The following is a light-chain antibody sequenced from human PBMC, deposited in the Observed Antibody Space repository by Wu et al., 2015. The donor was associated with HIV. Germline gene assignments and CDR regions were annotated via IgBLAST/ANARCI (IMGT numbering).Light chain of an antibody. Sequence: ENVLTQSPGTLSLSPGQRATLSCRASQRVNNDYFAWFQQKPGQAPRLLIYGASSRATGIPGRFSGSGSGTDFTLTISRLEPEDFAVYYCQHYDPSSPWTFGQGTRVEIK. CDR1: QRVNNDY. V-gene: IGKV3-20*01. J-gene: IGKJ1*01. CDR3: QHYDPSSPWT. CDR2: GAS.